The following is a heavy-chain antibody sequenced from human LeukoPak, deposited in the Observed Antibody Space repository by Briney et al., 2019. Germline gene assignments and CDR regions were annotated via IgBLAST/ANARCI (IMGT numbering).Heavy chain of an antibody. CDR2: ISYDGSNK. Sequence: GGSLRLSCAASGFTFSSYAMSWVRQAPGKGLEWVAVISYDGSNKYYADSVKGRFTISRDNSKNTLYLQMNSLRAEDTAVYYCAREGLRSLDYWGQGTLVTVSS. CDR1: GFTFSSYA. J-gene: IGHJ4*02. V-gene: IGHV3-30-3*01. D-gene: IGHD4-17*01. CDR3: AREGLRSLDY.